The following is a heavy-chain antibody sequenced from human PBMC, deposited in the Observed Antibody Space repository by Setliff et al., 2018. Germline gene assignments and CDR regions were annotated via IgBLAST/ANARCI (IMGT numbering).Heavy chain of an antibody. CDR3: ARDGHNVYYFDY. D-gene: IGHD1-1*01. J-gene: IGHJ4*02. Sequence: PGGSLRLSCAASGFSFSNYWMHWVRQAQGKGLVWVSRINSDGSSTNYADSVKGQFTVSRDNAKNTLYLQMNSLRAEDTAVYYCARDGHNVYYFDYWGLGTLVTVSS. CDR2: INSDGSST. V-gene: IGHV3-74*01. CDR1: GFSFSNYW.